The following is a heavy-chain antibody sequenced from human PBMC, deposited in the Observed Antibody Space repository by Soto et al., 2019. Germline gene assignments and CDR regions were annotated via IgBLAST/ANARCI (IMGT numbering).Heavy chain of an antibody. Sequence: EVQLLESGGGLVQPGGSLRLSCAASGFTFSSFALNWVRQAPGKGLEWVSIVSGSADSTFYADSVKGRFTISRDNSKNMLYLQMNSLRAEDTAVYYCAKTRGDIIYANPVDGIDVWGQGTTVTVSS. CDR1: GFTFSSFA. V-gene: IGHV3-23*01. CDR2: VSGSADST. D-gene: IGHD2-8*01. CDR3: AKTRGDIIYANPVDGIDV. J-gene: IGHJ6*02.